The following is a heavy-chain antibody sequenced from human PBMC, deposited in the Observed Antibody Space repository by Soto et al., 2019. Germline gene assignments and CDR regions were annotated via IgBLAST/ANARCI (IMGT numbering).Heavy chain of an antibody. CDR1: GYTFTSYG. D-gene: IGHD6-13*01. V-gene: IGHV1-18*01. CDR3: ARVSSWDYYYYYGMDV. Sequence: GASVKVSCKASGYTFTSYGISWVRQAPGQGLEWMGWISAYNGNTNYAQKLQGRVTMTTDTSTSTAYMELRSLRSDDTAVYYCARVSSWDYYYYYGMDVWGQGTTVTGSS. CDR2: ISAYNGNT. J-gene: IGHJ6*02.